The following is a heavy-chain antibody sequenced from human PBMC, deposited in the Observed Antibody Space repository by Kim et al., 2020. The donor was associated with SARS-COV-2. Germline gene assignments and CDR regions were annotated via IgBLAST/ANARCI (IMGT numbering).Heavy chain of an antibody. V-gene: IGHV4-34*01. Sequence: SETLSLTCAVYGGSFSGYYWSWIRQPPGKGLEWIGEINHSGSTNYNPSLKSRVTISVDTSKNQFSLKLSSVTAADTAVYYCARFGSYYLRLYYFDYWGQGTLVTVSS. D-gene: IGHD1-26*01. CDR2: INHSGST. CDR1: GGSFSGYY. J-gene: IGHJ4*02. CDR3: ARFGSYYLRLYYFDY.